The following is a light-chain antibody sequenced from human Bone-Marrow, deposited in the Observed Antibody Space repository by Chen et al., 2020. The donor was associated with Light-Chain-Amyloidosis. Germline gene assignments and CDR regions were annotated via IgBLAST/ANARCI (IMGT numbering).Light chain of an antibody. CDR2: QDS. Sequence: SYELTQPPSVSVSPGQTASITCSGDKLGDKYACWYQQKPGQSPVLVIYQDSKRPSGIPERFSGSNSGNIATLTISGTQAMDAADYYCQAWDSSTVVFGGGTKLTVL. CDR3: QAWDSSTVV. V-gene: IGLV3-1*01. J-gene: IGLJ2*01. CDR1: KLGDKY.